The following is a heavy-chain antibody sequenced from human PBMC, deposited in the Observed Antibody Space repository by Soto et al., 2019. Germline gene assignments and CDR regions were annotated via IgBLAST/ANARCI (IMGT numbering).Heavy chain of an antibody. CDR2: VNPSGGST. J-gene: IGHJ1*01. V-gene: IGHV1-46*01. D-gene: IGHD2-15*01. CDR3: AREENCSGGTCHSEYLHS. CDR1: GGLFTTYS. Sequence: SVKVTCYASGGLFTTYSMHSLRLAPGQGLEWMGVVNPSGGSTKYAKNFQGRVTMTRDTSTTTIYMELSSLKSDDTAIYYCAREENCSGGTCHSEYLHSWGQGTLVT.